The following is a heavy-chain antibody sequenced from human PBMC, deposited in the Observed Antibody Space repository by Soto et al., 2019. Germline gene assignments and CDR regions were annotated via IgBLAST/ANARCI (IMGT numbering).Heavy chain of an antibody. CDR1: GGSISSYY. CDR3: ARDSGYDFWSGSLYRMDV. J-gene: IGHJ6*02. CDR2: IYTSGST. Sequence: SETLSLTCTVSGGSISSYYWSWIRQPAGKGLEWIGRIYTSGSTNYNPSLKSRVTMSVDTSKNQFSLKLSSVTAADTAVYYCARDSGYDFWSGSLYRMDVWGQGTTVTVSS. V-gene: IGHV4-4*07. D-gene: IGHD3-3*01.